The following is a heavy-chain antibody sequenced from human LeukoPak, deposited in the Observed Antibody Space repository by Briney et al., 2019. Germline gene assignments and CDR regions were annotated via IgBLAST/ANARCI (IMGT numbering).Heavy chain of an antibody. CDR2: ISSSGNSI. CDR3: ARDPTSREQWLAFDAFDI. Sequence: GGSLRLSCAASGFNFSDYYMSWIRQAPGKGLECISYISSSGNSIYNADSMKGRFTISRDNAKNSLYLQMNSLSAEDTAVYYCARDPTSREQWLAFDAFDIWGQGTMVTVSS. D-gene: IGHD6-19*01. V-gene: IGHV3-11*04. J-gene: IGHJ3*02. CDR1: GFNFSDYY.